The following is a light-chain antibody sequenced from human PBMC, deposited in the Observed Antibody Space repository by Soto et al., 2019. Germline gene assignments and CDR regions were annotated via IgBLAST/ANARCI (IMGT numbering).Light chain of an antibody. V-gene: IGKV3-20*01. CDR2: GAS. CDR1: QSVSSSY. J-gene: IGKJ3*01. Sequence: EIVLTQSPGTLSLCPGERATLSCRASQSVSSSYLAWYQQKPGQAPRLLIYGASSRATGIPDRFSGSGSGTNFTLTISRLEPEDLAVYYCKQFGSSPLFTFGPGTKVDVK. CDR3: KQFGSSPLFT.